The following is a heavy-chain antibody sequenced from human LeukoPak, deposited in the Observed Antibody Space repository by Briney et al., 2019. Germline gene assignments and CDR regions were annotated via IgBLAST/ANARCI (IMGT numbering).Heavy chain of an antibody. CDR1: GFTFSSYA. CDR2: ISYDGSNK. J-gene: IGHJ6*02. D-gene: IGHD1-14*01. Sequence: PGGSLRLSCAASGFTFSSYAMHWVRQAPGKGLEWVAVISYDGSNKYYADSVKGRFTISRDNSKNTLYLQMNSLRAEDTAVYYCARSRVTDRYYYYYYGMDVWGQGTTVTVS. CDR3: ARSRVTDRYYYYYYGMDV. V-gene: IGHV3-30-3*01.